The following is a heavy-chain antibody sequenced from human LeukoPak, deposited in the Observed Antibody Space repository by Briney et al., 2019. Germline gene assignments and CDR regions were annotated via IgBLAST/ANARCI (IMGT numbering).Heavy chain of an antibody. J-gene: IGHJ5*02. V-gene: IGHV3-7*05. Sequence: QAGGSLRLSCAASGFTFSNYWMNWVRQAPGKGLEWVANIKQDGTEKYNVDSVKGRFTISRDNAENSLNLQMNSLRAEDTAVYYCARGMTVAANWFDPWGQGTLVTVSS. CDR2: IKQDGTEK. CDR1: GFTFSNYW. D-gene: IGHD6-19*01. CDR3: ARGMTVAANWFDP.